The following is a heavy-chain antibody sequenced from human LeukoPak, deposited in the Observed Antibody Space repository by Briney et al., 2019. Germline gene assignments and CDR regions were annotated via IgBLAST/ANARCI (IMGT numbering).Heavy chain of an antibody. Sequence: GGSQRLSCAASGFTFSSYDMHWVRQATGKGLEWVSAIGTAGDTYYPGSVKGRFTISRENAKNSLYLQMNSLRAGDTAVYYCARASSQLLWHNYYYGMDVWGQGTTVTVSS. V-gene: IGHV3-13*01. J-gene: IGHJ6*02. CDR1: GFTFSSYD. CDR2: IGTAGDT. D-gene: IGHD2-2*01. CDR3: ARASSQLLWHNYYYGMDV.